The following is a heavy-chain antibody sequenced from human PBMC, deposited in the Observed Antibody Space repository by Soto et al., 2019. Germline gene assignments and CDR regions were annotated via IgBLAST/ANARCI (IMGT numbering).Heavy chain of an antibody. J-gene: IGHJ6*02. V-gene: IGHV4-39*01. D-gene: IGHD3-10*01. CDR3: ARRVVRGSGSYSQGYSYGMDV. CDR1: GGSISSSSYY. Sequence: QLQLQESGPGLVKPSETLSLTCTVSGGSISSSSYYWGWIRQPPGKGLEWIGSIYYSGSTYYNPSRXXXVPLSVDTSKXXFXLXXSSVTAADTAVYYCARRVVRGSGSYSQGYSYGMDVWGQGTTVTVSS. CDR2: IYYSGST.